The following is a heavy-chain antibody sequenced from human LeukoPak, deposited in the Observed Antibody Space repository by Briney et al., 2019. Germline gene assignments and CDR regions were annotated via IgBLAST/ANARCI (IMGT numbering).Heavy chain of an antibody. D-gene: IGHD2-21*02. CDR2: IYYSGST. Sequence: SETLSLTCTVSGGSISSYYWSWIRQPPGKGLEWIGYIYYSGSTNYNPSLKSRVTISVDTSKNQFSLKLSSVTAADTAVYYCARARGTVVVTAIRNYYYYYGMDVWGQGTTVTVSS. CDR3: ARARGTVVVTAIRNYYYYYGMDV. V-gene: IGHV4-59*01. CDR1: GGSISSYY. J-gene: IGHJ6*02.